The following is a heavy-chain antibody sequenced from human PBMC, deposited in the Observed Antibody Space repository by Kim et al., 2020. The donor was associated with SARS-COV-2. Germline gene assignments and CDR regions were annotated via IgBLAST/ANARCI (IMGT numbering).Heavy chain of an antibody. CDR3: AKGKIVSIPSTTSFHFD. Sequence: GGSLRLSCAASGFTFSSYAMNWVRQAPGKGLEWVSTISGSGDSAYFAASVKGRFTISRDNSKNTLCLHMNSLRAEDTAVYYCAKGKIVSIPSTTSFHFD. V-gene: IGHV3-23*01. CDR2: ISGSGDSA. CDR1: GFTFSSYA. J-gene: IGHJ4*01. D-gene: IGHD1-26*01.